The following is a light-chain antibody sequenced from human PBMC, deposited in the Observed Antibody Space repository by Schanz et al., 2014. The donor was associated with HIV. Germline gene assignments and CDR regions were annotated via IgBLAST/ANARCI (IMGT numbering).Light chain of an antibody. CDR3: QQYKSSPRT. V-gene: IGKV1-5*03. Sequence: DIQMTQSPSTLSASVGDRVTITCRASQYISGWLAWYQQKPGKAPRLLIYQSSTLETGVPSRFSGSGSGTEFTLTITSLQPDDFASYYCQQYKSSPRTFGQGTKVEIK. J-gene: IGKJ1*01. CDR2: QSS. CDR1: QYISGW.